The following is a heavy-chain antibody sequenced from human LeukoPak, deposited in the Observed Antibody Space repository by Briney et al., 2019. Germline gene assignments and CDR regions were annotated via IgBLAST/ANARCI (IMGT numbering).Heavy chain of an antibody. D-gene: IGHD5-18*01. Sequence: GGSLRLSCAASGFTFSSYAMHWVRQAPGKGLEWVAVISYDGSNKYYADSVKGRFTISRDNSKNTLYLRMNSLRAEDTAVYYCARGGYTAHGLGYFDLWGRGTLVTVSS. CDR1: GFTFSSYA. CDR2: ISYDGSNK. J-gene: IGHJ2*01. V-gene: IGHV3-30-3*01. CDR3: ARGGYTAHGLGYFDL.